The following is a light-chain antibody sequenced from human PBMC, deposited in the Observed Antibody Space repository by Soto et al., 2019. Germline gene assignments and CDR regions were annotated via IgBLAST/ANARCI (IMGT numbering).Light chain of an antibody. Sequence: QSVLTQPPSVSGAPGQRVTISCTGSNSNIGSGYDVHWYQHFPGTAPRLLIYNNTNRPSGVPDRFSGSKSGTSASLAITGLQAEDEADYYCQSYDSHFLGVIFGVGTKLTVL. CDR1: NSNIGSGYD. CDR2: NNT. J-gene: IGLJ2*01. CDR3: QSYDSHFLGVI. V-gene: IGLV1-40*01.